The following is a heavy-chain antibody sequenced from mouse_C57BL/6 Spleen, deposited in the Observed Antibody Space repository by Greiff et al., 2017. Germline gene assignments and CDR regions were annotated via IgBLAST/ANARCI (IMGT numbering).Heavy chain of an antibody. CDR2: IHPNSGST. V-gene: IGHV1-64*01. CDR1: GYTFTSYG. CDR3: ASLDDKGSRVWAY. D-gene: IGHD1-1*01. J-gene: IGHJ3*01. Sequence: VQLQQSGAELVKPGASVKLSCKASGYTFTSYGMHWVKQRPGQGLEWIGMIHPNSGSTNYNEKFKSKATLTIDKSASTAYMQLSSLTSEDSAVSYVASLDDKGSRVWAYWGQGTLVTVSA.